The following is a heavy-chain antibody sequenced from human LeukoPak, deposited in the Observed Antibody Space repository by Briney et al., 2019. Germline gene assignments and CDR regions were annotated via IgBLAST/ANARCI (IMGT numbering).Heavy chain of an antibody. CDR3: ARDLATVTQNWFDP. CDR2: IYTSGST. J-gene: IGHJ5*02. CDR1: GGSISSYY. D-gene: IGHD4-17*01. V-gene: IGHV4-4*07. Sequence: PSETLSLTCTVSGGSISSYYWSWIRQPAGKGLEWIGRIYTSGSTNYNPSLKSRVTISVDTSKNQFSLKLSSVTAADTAVYYCARDLATVTQNWFDPWGQGTLVTVSS.